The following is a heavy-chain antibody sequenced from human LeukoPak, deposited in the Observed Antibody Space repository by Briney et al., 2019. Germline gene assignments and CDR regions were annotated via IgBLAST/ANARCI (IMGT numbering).Heavy chain of an antibody. Sequence: SVKVSCKASGGTFSSYAISWVRQAPGQGLEWMGGIIPIFGTANHAQKFQGRVTITADESTSTAYMELSSLRSEDTAVYYCARVGEGIAAVWYFDYWGQGTLVTVSS. D-gene: IGHD6-13*01. V-gene: IGHV1-69*13. J-gene: IGHJ4*02. CDR3: ARVGEGIAAVWYFDY. CDR2: IIPIFGTA. CDR1: GGTFSSYA.